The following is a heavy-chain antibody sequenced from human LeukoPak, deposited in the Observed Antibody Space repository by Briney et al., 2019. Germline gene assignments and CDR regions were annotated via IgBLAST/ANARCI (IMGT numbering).Heavy chain of an antibody. V-gene: IGHV3-66*01. CDR3: ARDHGDSPRS. CDR2: IYSGGST. J-gene: IGHJ4*02. D-gene: IGHD4-17*01. Sequence: PGGSLRLSCAASGFTFSSYAMSWVRQAPGKGLEWVSLIYSGGSTYYADSVKGRFTISRDNFKNTLYLQMNSLRAEDTAVYYCARDHGDSPRSWGQGTLVTVSS. CDR1: GFTFSSYA.